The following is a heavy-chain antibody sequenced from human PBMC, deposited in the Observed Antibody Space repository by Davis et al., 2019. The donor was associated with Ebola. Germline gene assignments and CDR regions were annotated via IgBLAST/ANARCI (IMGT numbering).Heavy chain of an antibody. V-gene: IGHV3-23*01. CDR1: GFSLNKYA. Sequence: GESLKISCVATGFSLNKYAVTWVRRAPGQGLKWVSTISGSGRSTWYEASVRGRFIISRDNSKNTVYLHMNNLRVDDTAMYYCARDPNGDYFGAFDFWGQGTMVTVSS. CDR2: ISGSGRST. CDR3: ARDPNGDYFGAFDF. D-gene: IGHD4-17*01. J-gene: IGHJ3*01.